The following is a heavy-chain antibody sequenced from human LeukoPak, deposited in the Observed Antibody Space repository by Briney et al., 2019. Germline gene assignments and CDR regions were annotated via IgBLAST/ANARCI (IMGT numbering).Heavy chain of an antibody. CDR2: INHSGST. CDR3: ARGVAATFGN. J-gene: IGHJ4*02. V-gene: IGHV4-34*01. CDR1: GGSFSGYY. D-gene: IGHD1-26*01. Sequence: SETLSLTCTVYGGSFSGYYWSWIRQPPGKGLEWIGEINHSGSTNYNPSLKSRVTISVDTSKNQFSLKLSSVTAADTAVYYCARGVAATFGNWCQGTLVT.